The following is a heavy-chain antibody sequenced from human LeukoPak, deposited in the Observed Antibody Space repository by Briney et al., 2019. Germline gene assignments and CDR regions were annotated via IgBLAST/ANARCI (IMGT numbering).Heavy chain of an antibody. Sequence: SETLSLTCTVSGGSISSYYWSWIRQPPGKGLEWIGYIYYSGSTNYNPSLKSRVTISVDTSKNQFSLRLSSVTAADTAVYYCARGILGYYYYMDVWGKGTTVTISS. CDR2: IYYSGST. CDR1: GGSISSYY. D-gene: IGHD2-15*01. V-gene: IGHV4-59*01. J-gene: IGHJ6*03. CDR3: ARGILGYYYYMDV.